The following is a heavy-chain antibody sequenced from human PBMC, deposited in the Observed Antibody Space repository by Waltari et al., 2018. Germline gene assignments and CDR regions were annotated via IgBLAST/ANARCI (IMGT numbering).Heavy chain of an antibody. J-gene: IGHJ6*03. V-gene: IGHV3-30-3*01. CDR3: ARDRYVVAQGSYMDV. CDR2: ISYDGSNK. CDR1: GFTFSSYA. D-gene: IGHD2-15*01. Sequence: QVQLVESGGGVVQPGRSLRLSCAASGFTFSSYAMHWVRQAPGKGLEWVAVISYDGSNKYYADSVKGRFTISRDNSKNTLYLQMNSLRAEDTAVYYCARDRYVVAQGSYMDVWGKGTTVTVSS.